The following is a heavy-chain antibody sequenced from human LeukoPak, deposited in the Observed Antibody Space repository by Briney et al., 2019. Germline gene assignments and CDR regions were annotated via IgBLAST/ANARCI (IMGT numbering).Heavy chain of an antibody. CDR1: GGSISSYY. CDR2: IYYSGRT. D-gene: IGHD4-17*01. J-gene: IGHJ4*02. V-gene: IGHV4-59*12. Sequence: PSETLSLTCSVSGGSISSYYWSWIRQPPGKGLEWIGYIYYSGRTSFNPSLKSRVTISVDTSKNQFSLKLSSVTAADTAVYYCARRTVTTPIDYWGQGTLVTVSS. CDR3: ARRTVTTPIDY.